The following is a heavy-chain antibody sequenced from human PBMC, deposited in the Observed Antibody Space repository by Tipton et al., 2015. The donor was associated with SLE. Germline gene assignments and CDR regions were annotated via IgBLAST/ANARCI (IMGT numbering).Heavy chain of an antibody. CDR3: AGLNWNPVEEAGDY. CDR1: GGSISSYY. D-gene: IGHD1-1*01. V-gene: IGHV4-59*01. J-gene: IGHJ4*02. Sequence: LRLSCTVSGGSISSYYWSWIRHPPGKGLEWIGYIYYSGSTNYNPSLKSRVTISVDTSKNQFSLKLSSVTAADTAVYYCAGLNWNPVEEAGDYWGQGTLVTVSS. CDR2: IYYSGST.